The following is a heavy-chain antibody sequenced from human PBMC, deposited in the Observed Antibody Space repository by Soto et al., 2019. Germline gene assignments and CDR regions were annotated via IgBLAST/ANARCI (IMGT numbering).Heavy chain of an antibody. J-gene: IGHJ6*03. CDR3: ARRIRDFWSGYQRPAYYYYYYMDV. CDR2: INPSGGST. D-gene: IGHD3-3*01. Sequence: ASVKVSCKASGYTFTSYYMHWVRQAPGQGLEWMGIINPSGGSTSYAQKFQGRVTMTRDTSINTVYMELSSLRSEDTAVYYCARRIRDFWSGYQRPAYYYYYYMDVWGKGTTVTVSS. V-gene: IGHV1-46*01. CDR1: GYTFTSYY.